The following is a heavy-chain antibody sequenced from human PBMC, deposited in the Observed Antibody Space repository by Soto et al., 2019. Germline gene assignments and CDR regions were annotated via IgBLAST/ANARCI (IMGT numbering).Heavy chain of an antibody. J-gene: IGHJ4*02. Sequence: QVQLQESGPGLVKPSQTLSLTCTVSGGSISSGDYYWSWIRQPPGKGLEWIGYIYYSGSTYYNPPLKSRVTISVDTSKNQFSLKLSSVTAADTAVYYWDRAKLGLMVYAPYYFDYWGQGTLVTVSS. CDR2: IYYSGST. D-gene: IGHD2-8*01. V-gene: IGHV4-30-4*01. CDR1: GGSISSGDYY. CDR3: DRAKLGLMVYAPYYFDY.